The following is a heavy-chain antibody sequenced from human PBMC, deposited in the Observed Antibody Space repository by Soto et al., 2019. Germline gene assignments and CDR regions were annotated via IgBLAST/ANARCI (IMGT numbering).Heavy chain of an antibody. CDR1: GFTFSSYG. V-gene: IGHV3-33*01. CDR3: AREKRVTMIVGHYYYGMDV. Sequence: GGSLRLSCAASGFTFSSYGIHWVRQAPGKGLEWVAVIWYDGSNKYYADSVKGRFTISRDNSKNTLYLQMNSLRAEDTAVYYCAREKRVTMIVGHYYYGMDVWGQGTTVTVSS. J-gene: IGHJ6*02. D-gene: IGHD3-22*01. CDR2: IWYDGSNK.